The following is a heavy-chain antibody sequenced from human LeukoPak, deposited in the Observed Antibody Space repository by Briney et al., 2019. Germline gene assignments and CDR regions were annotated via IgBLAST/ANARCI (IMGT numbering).Heavy chain of an antibody. D-gene: IGHD1-1*01. Sequence: PGGSLRLSCAASGFTLSSYWMHWVRHAPGKGLVWVSRINSDGSSTSYADSVKGRFTISRDNAKNLLYLQMDSLRVEDTAIYYCARDPRTVRIWGQGTLVTVSS. V-gene: IGHV3-74*01. CDR2: INSDGSST. CDR1: GFTLSSYW. CDR3: ARDPRTVRI. J-gene: IGHJ4*02.